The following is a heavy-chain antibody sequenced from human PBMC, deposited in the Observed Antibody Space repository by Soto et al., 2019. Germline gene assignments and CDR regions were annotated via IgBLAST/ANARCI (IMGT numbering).Heavy chain of an antibody. CDR3: ARVSAAHDSSGYYPY. Sequence: ASVKVSCKASGYTFTSYAMHWVRQAPGQRLEWMGWINAGNGNTKYSQKFQGRVTITRDTSASTAYMELSSLRSEDTAVYYCARVSAAHDSSGYYPYWGQGTLVTVSS. J-gene: IGHJ4*02. CDR2: INAGNGNT. V-gene: IGHV1-3*01. CDR1: GYTFTSYA. D-gene: IGHD3-22*01.